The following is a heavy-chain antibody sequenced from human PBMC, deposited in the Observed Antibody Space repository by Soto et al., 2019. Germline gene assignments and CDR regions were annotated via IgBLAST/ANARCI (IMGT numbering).Heavy chain of an antibody. Sequence: SETLSVTCTVSGASINDFYWSWIRQPQGKGLEWIGYIYYSGSTDYNPSLKGRVTISVDTSKNQFSLKLRSVTAADTAVYYCARVGGVAARTFDYWGQGTLVTVSS. J-gene: IGHJ4*02. CDR2: IYYSGST. CDR3: ARVGGVAARTFDY. V-gene: IGHV4-59*13. D-gene: IGHD6-6*01. CDR1: GASINDFY.